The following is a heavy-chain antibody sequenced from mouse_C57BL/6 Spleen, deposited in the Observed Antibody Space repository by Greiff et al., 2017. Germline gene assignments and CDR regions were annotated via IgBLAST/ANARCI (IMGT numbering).Heavy chain of an antibody. D-gene: IGHD1-1*01. V-gene: IGHV1-18*01. CDR2: INPNNGGT. CDR3: ARTPHYYGSSYGFDY. J-gene: IGHJ2*01. Sequence: VQLQQSGPELVKPGASVKIPCKASGYTFTDYNMDWVKQSHGKSLEWIGDINPNNGGTIYNHKFKGKATLTVDKSSSTAYMELRSLTSEDTAVYYCARTPHYYGSSYGFDYWGQGTTLTVSS. CDR1: GYTFTDYN.